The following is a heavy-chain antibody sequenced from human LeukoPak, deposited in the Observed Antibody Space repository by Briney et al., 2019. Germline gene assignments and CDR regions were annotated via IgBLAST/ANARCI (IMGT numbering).Heavy chain of an antibody. V-gene: IGHV4-39*07. CDR1: GDSSTNSIYS. CDR3: ARDKMATISRYFDY. CDR2: IGYSGST. Sequence: SETLSLTCTVSGDSSTNSIYSWGWIRQPPGQGLAWIASIGYSGSTYYNPSLKSRATISIDTSKNQFSLKLSSVTAADTAVYYCARDKMATISRYFDYWGQGTLVTVSS. D-gene: IGHD5-24*01. J-gene: IGHJ4*02.